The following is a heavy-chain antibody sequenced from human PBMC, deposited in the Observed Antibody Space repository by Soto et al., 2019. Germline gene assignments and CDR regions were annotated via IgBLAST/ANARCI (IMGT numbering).Heavy chain of an antibody. Sequence: ASVKVSCKASGYAFTSYAMHWLLQAPGQRLEWMGWINAGNGNTKYSQKFQGRVTITRDTSASTAYMELSSLRSEDTAVYYCARDLGYALPDYWGQGTLVTVSS. J-gene: IGHJ4*02. CDR2: INAGNGNT. D-gene: IGHD2-15*01. CDR1: GYAFTSYA. V-gene: IGHV1-3*01. CDR3: ARDLGYALPDY.